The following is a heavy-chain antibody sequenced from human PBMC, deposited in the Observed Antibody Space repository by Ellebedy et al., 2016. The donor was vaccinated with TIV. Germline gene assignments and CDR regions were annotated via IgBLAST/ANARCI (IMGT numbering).Heavy chain of an antibody. V-gene: IGHV3-48*04. Sequence: GGSLRLSCTASGFTSSDFGMNWVPQAPGKGLAWLSYISTTSNTIQYADSVEGRFTISRDNAKNSLYLQMNSLRAEDTAVYYCVRGMTETYYAWLDPWGQGTLVTVTS. D-gene: IGHD3-10*01. J-gene: IGHJ5*02. CDR3: VRGMTETYYAWLDP. CDR2: ISTTSNTI. CDR1: GFTSSDFG.